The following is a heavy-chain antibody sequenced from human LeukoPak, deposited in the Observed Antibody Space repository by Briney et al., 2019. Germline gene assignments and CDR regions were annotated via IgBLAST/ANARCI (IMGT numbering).Heavy chain of an antibody. CDR2: MYTSGST. Sequence: PSETLSLTCTVSGGSISSGSYYWSWIRQPAGQGLEYIGRMYTSGSTNYNPSLKSRVTISVDTSKNQFSLKLSSVTAADTAVYYCARAHYYGSISIDYWGQGTLVTVSS. CDR3: ARAHYYGSISIDY. V-gene: IGHV4-61*02. CDR1: GGSISSGSYY. J-gene: IGHJ4*02. D-gene: IGHD3-10*01.